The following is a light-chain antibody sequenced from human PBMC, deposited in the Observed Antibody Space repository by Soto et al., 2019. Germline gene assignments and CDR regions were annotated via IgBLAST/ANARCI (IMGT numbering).Light chain of an antibody. CDR1: SSNIGAGYD. V-gene: IGLV1-40*01. CDR2: ANN. Sequence: QSVLTQPPSVSGAPGQRITLSCTGGSSNIGAGYDVHWYQQLPGTAPKLLIYANNNRPSGVPDRFSVSKSGTSASLAITGLQAEDEADYYCQSYDRSLSGHVVYGGGTKLTVL. J-gene: IGLJ2*01. CDR3: QSYDRSLSGHVV.